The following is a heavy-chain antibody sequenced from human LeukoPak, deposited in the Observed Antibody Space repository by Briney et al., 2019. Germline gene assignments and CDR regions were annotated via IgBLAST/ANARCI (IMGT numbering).Heavy chain of an antibody. CDR2: MNPNSGNT. Sequence: ASVRVSCKASGYTFTSYDINWVRQATGQGREWMGWMNPNSGNTGYAQKFQGRVTMTRNTSISTAYMQLSSLRSEDTAVYYCCVAAKPKYYYYGMDVWGQGTTVTVSS. CDR1: GYTFTSYD. CDR3: CVAAKPKYYYYGMDV. V-gene: IGHV1-8*01. J-gene: IGHJ6*02. D-gene: IGHD2-15*01.